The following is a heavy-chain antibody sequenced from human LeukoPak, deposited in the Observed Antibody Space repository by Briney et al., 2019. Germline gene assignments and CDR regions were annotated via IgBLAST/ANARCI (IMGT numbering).Heavy chain of an antibody. V-gene: IGHV4-4*07. J-gene: IGHJ2*01. Sequence: SETLSLTCSVSGASISLYYWSWVRQPAGKQPEWIGRVHATGTTNYNPSFRSRVSLSVDTFKKQFSLKLKSVTAADTAVYFCARVLGSSGYAGDWRFDLWGRGTLVTVAS. CDR2: VHATGTT. CDR1: GASISLYY. D-gene: IGHD3-22*01. CDR3: ARVLGSSGYAGDWRFDL.